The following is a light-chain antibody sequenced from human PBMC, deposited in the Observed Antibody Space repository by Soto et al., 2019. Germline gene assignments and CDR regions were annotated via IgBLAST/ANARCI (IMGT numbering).Light chain of an antibody. V-gene: IGKV1-39*01. Sequence: DIQMTQSPSSLSASVGDTVTITCRASQSISLFLNWYQQKPGKAPKLLIYAASSLQSGVLSRFTGNGSGTDFTLTISSLQPEDFATYYCHQTDSIPETFGQGTKVEIK. CDR3: HQTDSIPET. CDR2: AAS. J-gene: IGKJ1*01. CDR1: QSISLF.